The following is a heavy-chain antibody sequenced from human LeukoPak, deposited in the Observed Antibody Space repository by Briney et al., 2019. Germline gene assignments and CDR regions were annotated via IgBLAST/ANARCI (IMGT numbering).Heavy chain of an antibody. V-gene: IGHV1-8*01. Sequence: ASVKVSCKASGYTFTSYDINWVRQATGQGLEWMGWMNPNSGNTGYAQKFQGRVTMTRDTSISTAYMELSRLRSDDTAVYYCARGKFLDGGFDYWGQGTLVTVSS. J-gene: IGHJ4*02. CDR2: MNPNSGNT. CDR1: GYTFTSYD. D-gene: IGHD3/OR15-3a*01. CDR3: ARGKFLDGGFDY.